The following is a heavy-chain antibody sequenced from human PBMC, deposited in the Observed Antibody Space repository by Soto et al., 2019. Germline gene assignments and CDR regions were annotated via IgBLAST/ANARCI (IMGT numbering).Heavy chain of an antibody. CDR2: IDPSDSYT. J-gene: IGHJ6*02. V-gene: IGHV5-10-1*01. CDR1: GYSFTSYW. Sequence: GESLKISCKGSGYSFTSYWISWVRQMPGKGLQWMGRIDPSDSYTNYSPSFQGHVTISADKSISTAYLQWSSLKASDTAMYYCASNPASSGWGTQYYGMDVWGQGTRVTV. D-gene: IGHD6-19*01. CDR3: ASNPASSGWGTQYYGMDV.